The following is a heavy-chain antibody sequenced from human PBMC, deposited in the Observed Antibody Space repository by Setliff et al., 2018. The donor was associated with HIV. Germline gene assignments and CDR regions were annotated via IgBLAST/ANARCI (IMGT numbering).Heavy chain of an antibody. CDR2: ISGSGGNT. CDR3: AKMDVVVIPAAIRY. V-gene: IGHV3-23*01. Sequence: GGSLRLSCGASGFTFRSYAMNWVRQAPGKGLEWVSTISGSGGNTHYADSVKGRFTIFRDNSKNTLYLQMNSLRAEDTAVYYCAKMDVVVIPAAIRYWGQGTLVTVSS. CDR1: GFTFRSYA. D-gene: IGHD2-2*01. J-gene: IGHJ4*02.